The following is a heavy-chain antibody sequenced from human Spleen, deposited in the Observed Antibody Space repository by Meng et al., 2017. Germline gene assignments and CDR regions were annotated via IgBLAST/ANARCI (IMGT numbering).Heavy chain of an antibody. Sequence: SETLSLTCVVSGGSFSDYYWSWIRQPPGKGLEWIGEINHSGSTNYNPSLKSRVAISVDTSKNQFSLNLSSVTAADTAVYYCARFLQYDNVWGNYRPLNDFDIWGQGTMVTVSS. CDR1: GGSFSDYY. CDR2: INHSGST. CDR3: ARFLQYDNVWGNYRPLNDFDI. J-gene: IGHJ3*02. V-gene: IGHV4-34*01. D-gene: IGHD3-16*02.